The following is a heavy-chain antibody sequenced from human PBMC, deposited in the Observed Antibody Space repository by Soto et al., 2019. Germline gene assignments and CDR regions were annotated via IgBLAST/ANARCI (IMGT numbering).Heavy chain of an antibody. D-gene: IGHD3-22*01. V-gene: IGHV3-48*02. J-gene: IGHJ6*02. Sequence: PGGSLRLSCAACRFTFSSYSINWVRQAQKKGLEWVSYISSSSSNIYYADSVKGRFTISRDNAKNSLYLQMTSLRDEDTAVYYCAREPEYYYDKEYYGMDVWGQGTTVTVSS. CDR2: ISSSSSNI. CDR3: AREPEYYYDKEYYGMDV. CDR1: RFTFSSYS.